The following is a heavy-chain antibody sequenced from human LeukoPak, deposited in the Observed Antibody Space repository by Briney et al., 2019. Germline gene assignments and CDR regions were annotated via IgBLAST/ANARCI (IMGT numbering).Heavy chain of an antibody. CDR1: GGTFSSYT. J-gene: IGHJ5*02. V-gene: IGHV1-69*02. CDR3: ARVTYYYDSGEDNWFDP. Sequence: ASVKVSCKASGGTFSSYTISWVRQAPGQGLEWMGRIIPILGIANCAQKFQGRVTITADKSTSTAYMELSSLRSEDTAVYYCARVTYYYDSGEDNWFDPWGQGTLVTVSS. CDR2: IIPILGIA. D-gene: IGHD3-22*01.